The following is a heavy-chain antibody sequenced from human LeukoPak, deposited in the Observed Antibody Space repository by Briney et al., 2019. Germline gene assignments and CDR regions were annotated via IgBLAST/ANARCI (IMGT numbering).Heavy chain of an antibody. CDR2: IYYSGST. CDR3: ARSYSSGWPDGWFDP. CDR1: GGSISSYY. J-gene: IGHJ5*02. Sequence: SETLSLTCTVSGGSISSYYWSWIRQPPGKGLEWIGYIYYSGSTNYNPSLKSRVTISVDTSKNQFSLKLSSVTAADTAVYYCARSYSSGWPDGWFDPWGQGTLVTVSS. V-gene: IGHV4-59*08. D-gene: IGHD6-19*01.